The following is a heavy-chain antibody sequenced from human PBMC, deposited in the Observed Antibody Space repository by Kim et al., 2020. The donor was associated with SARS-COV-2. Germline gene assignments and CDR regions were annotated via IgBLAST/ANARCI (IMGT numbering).Heavy chain of an antibody. CDR1: GYSFTRYW. CDR3: ANSYLSSSNWYAGYYGMDV. D-gene: IGHD2-2*01. Sequence: GESLKISCKGSGYSFTRYWITWVRQMPGKGLEWMGRIDPTDSYTNYSPSFQGHVTISADKSIATAYLQWGSLKASDTAMYYCANSYLSSSNWYAGYYGMDVWGHGTAVTVSS. J-gene: IGHJ6*02. CDR2: IDPTDSYT. V-gene: IGHV5-10-1*01.